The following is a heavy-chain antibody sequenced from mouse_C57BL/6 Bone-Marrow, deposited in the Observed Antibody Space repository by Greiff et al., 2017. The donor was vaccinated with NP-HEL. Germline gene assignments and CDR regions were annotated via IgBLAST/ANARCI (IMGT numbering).Heavy chain of an antibody. D-gene: IGHD1-1*01. Sequence: VQLQQPGAELVKPGASVKVSCKASGYTFTSYWMHWVKQRPGQGLEWIGRIHPSDSDTNYNQKFKGKATLTVDKSSSTAYMQLSSLTSEDSAVYYCATPPFYYGSSPWFAYWGQGTLVTVSA. CDR2: IHPSDSDT. CDR3: ATPPFYYGSSPWFAY. J-gene: IGHJ3*01. V-gene: IGHV1-74*01. CDR1: GYTFTSYW.